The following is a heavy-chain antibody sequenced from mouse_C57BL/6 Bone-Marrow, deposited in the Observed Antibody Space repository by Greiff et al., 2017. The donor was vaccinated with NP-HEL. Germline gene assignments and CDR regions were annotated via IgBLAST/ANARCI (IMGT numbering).Heavy chain of an antibody. Sequence: EVQRVESGGGLVQPGGSLKLSCAASGFTFSDYYMYWVRQTPEKRLEWVAYISNGGGSTYYPDTVKGRFTISRDNAKNTLYLQMSRLKSEDTAMYYCARRGYYGSFAYWGQGTLVTVSA. CDR3: ARRGYYGSFAY. CDR2: ISNGGGST. CDR1: GFTFSDYY. V-gene: IGHV5-12*01. D-gene: IGHD1-1*01. J-gene: IGHJ3*01.